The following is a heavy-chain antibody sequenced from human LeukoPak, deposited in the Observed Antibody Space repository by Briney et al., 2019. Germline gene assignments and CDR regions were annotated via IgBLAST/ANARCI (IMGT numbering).Heavy chain of an antibody. Sequence: ASETLSLTRTVSGASMNNYYWSWIRQSPEKGLEWLGFVFSRGTTNLNPSFKSRLIMSIDTSKNQFSLRLSSVTAADTAVYFCARSWAAKWELPGQFDSWGQGRLVSVSS. CDR2: VFSRGTT. V-gene: IGHV4-59*08. CDR3: ARSWAAKWELPGQFDS. D-gene: IGHD1-26*01. J-gene: IGHJ4*02. CDR1: GASMNNYY.